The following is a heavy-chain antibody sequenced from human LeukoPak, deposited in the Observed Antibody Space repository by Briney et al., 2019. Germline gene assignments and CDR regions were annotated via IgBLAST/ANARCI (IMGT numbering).Heavy chain of an antibody. J-gene: IGHJ3*02. CDR1: GFTFSSYA. D-gene: IGHD6-19*01. Sequence: GGSLRLSCAASGFTFSSYAMSWVRQAPGKGLEWVSAISGSGGSTYYADSVKGRFTISRDNSKNTLYLQMNSLRAGDTAVYYCAKDSIAVAGTRVNAFDIWGQGTMVTVSS. CDR2: ISGSGGST. CDR3: AKDSIAVAGTRVNAFDI. V-gene: IGHV3-23*01.